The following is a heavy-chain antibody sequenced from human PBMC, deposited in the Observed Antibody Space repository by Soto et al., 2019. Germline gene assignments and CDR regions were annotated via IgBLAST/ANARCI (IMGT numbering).Heavy chain of an antibody. J-gene: IGHJ4*02. CDR1: GGSISPYY. D-gene: IGHD6-6*01. CDR3: AGGIAARPLGY. Sequence: SETLSLTCNVSGGSISPYYWAWIRQPPGKGLEWVGYIYYGGTTSYNPSLKSRVTISVDTSKNQFSLKLSSVTAADTAVYYCAGGIAARPLGYWGQGTLVTVSS. CDR2: IYYGGTT. V-gene: IGHV4-59*12.